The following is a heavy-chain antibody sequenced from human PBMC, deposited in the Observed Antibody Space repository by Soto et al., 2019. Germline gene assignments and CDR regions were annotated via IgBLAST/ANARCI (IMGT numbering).Heavy chain of an antibody. V-gene: IGHV3-23*01. CDR1: GFTFSSYA. Sequence: PGGSLRLSCAASGFTFSSYAMSWVRQAPGKGLEWVSAISGSGGSTYYADSVKGRFTISRDNSKNTLYLQMNSLRAEDTAVYYCAKLLWFGELLNDYFDYWGQGTLVTVSS. D-gene: IGHD3-10*01. CDR3: AKLLWFGELLNDYFDY. J-gene: IGHJ4*02. CDR2: ISGSGGST.